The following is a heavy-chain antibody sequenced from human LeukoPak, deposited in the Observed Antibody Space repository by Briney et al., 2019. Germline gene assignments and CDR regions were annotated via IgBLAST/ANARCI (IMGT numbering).Heavy chain of an antibody. CDR2: IKQDGSEK. Sequence: GGSLRLSCAASGFTFSSYWMSWLRQAPEKGLEWVANIKQDGSEKYYVDSVKGRFTISRDNAENSLYLQMNSLRAEDTAVYYCARDQASYYYYYMDVWGKGTTVTVSS. CDR3: ARDQASYYYYYMDV. J-gene: IGHJ6*03. CDR1: GFTFSSYW. V-gene: IGHV3-7*01.